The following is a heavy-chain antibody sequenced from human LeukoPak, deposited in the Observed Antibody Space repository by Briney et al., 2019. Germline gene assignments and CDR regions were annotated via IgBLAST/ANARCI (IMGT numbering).Heavy chain of an antibody. CDR3: ARGPVVVAGYFDY. V-gene: IGHV1-2*06. Sequence: ASVKVSCKASGYTFTGYYMHWVRQAPGQGLEWMGRINPNSGGTNYAQKFQGRVTMTRDTSISAAYMELSRLRSDDTAVYYCARGPVVVAGYFDYWGQGTLVTVSS. D-gene: IGHD2-15*01. CDR1: GYTFTGYY. J-gene: IGHJ4*02. CDR2: INPNSGGT.